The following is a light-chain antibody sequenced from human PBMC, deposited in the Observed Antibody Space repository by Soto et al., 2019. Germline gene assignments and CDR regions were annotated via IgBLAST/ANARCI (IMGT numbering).Light chain of an antibody. Sequence: DIQMTPSPSTLSASVVDRVTITCRASQSISTYLHWYQQKPGKAPNLLIYAASTLQSGVPSRFSGSGSGTEFTLTISSLQPDDFATYYCLQDYNYPWTFGQGTKVDIK. CDR3: LQDYNYPWT. V-gene: IGKV1-39*01. CDR2: AAS. CDR1: QSISTY. J-gene: IGKJ1*01.